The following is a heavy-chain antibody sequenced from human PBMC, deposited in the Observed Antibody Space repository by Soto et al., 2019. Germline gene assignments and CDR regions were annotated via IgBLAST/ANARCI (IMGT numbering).Heavy chain of an antibody. CDR1: GYTFTNYG. V-gene: IGHV1-18*01. J-gene: IGHJ5*02. Sequence: QVQLVQSGAEVKKPGASVKVSCKASGYTFTNYGISWVRQAPGQGLEWMGRISGYTGKTDYSHNFQGGITLTTDTSTRTAYMEVRSLRSDDTAVYYCARDGFMPNEIPVFRAKFDPWGQGTLVTVSS. CDR3: ARDGFMPNEIPVFRAKFDP. CDR2: ISGYTGKT. D-gene: IGHD1-1*01.